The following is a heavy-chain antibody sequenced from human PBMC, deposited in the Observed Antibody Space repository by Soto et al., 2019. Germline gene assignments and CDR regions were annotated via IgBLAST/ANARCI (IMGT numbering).Heavy chain of an antibody. CDR3: ARGSGFSSSIVVYYYYGMDV. D-gene: IGHD6-6*01. J-gene: IGHJ6*02. Sequence: GASVKVSCKASGYTFTSYAMHWVRQAPGQRLEWMGWINAGNGNTKYSQKFQGRVTITRDTSASTAYMELSSLRSEDTAVYYCARGSGFSSSIVVYYYYGMDVWGQGTTVTVSS. CDR1: GYTFTSYA. CDR2: INAGNGNT. V-gene: IGHV1-3*01.